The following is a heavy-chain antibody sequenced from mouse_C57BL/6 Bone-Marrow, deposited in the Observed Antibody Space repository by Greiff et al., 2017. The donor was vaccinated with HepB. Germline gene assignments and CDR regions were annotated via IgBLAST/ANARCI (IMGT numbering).Heavy chain of an antibody. D-gene: IGHD2-1*01. CDR1: GYTFTSYG. CDR3: ARRGIYYGNYEVDY. V-gene: IGHV1-81*01. J-gene: IGHJ2*01. CDR2: IYPRSGNT. Sequence: VQLQQSGAELARPGASVKLSCKASGYTFTSYGISWVKQSTGQGLEWIGEIYPRSGNTYYNEKFKGKATLTADKSSSTAYMELRSLTSEDSAVYFCARRGIYYGNYEVDYWGQGTTLTVSS.